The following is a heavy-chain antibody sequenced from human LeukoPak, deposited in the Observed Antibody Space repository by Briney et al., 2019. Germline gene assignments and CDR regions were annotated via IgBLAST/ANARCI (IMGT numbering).Heavy chain of an antibody. D-gene: IGHD1-20*01. V-gene: IGHV3-30*03. CDR1: GFSFGSYG. CDR3: ATWTGITPY. CDR2: ISHEGSNK. Sequence: GGSLRLSCAASGFSFGSYGIHWVRQAPGKGLEWVAVISHEGSNKYHADSVRGRFTISRDNAKNSLFLQMNSLRVEDTAVYYCATWTGITPYWGQRTLVTVSS. J-gene: IGHJ4*02.